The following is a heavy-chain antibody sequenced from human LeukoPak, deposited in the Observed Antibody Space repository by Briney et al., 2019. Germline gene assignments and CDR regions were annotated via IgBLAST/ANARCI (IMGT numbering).Heavy chain of an antibody. CDR3: ARVGPTIRMGYCSSTSCLLDAFDI. V-gene: IGHV3-23*01. D-gene: IGHD2-2*01. J-gene: IGHJ3*02. Sequence: GGSLRLSCAASGFSFSSYAMTWVRQAPGKGLEWVSAISGSGGSTYYADSVKGRFTISRDNSKNTLYLQMNSLRAEDTAVYYCARVGPTIRMGYCSSTSCLLDAFDIWGQETMVTVSS. CDR2: ISGSGGST. CDR1: GFSFSSYA.